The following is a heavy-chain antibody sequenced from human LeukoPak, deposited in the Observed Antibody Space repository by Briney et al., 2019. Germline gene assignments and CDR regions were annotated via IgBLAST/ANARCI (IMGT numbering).Heavy chain of an antibody. D-gene: IGHD5-18*01. J-gene: IGHJ4*02. CDR1: GGSISNYY. CDR3: ARGGGYSYGYPFDY. CDR2: IYTSGST. Sequence: SETLSLTCIVSGGSISNYYWSWIRQPAGKGLEWIGRIYTSGSTNYNPSLKSRVTMSVDTSKNQFSLKLTSVSAADTAVYYCARGGGYSYGYPFDYWGQGTLVTVSS. V-gene: IGHV4-4*07.